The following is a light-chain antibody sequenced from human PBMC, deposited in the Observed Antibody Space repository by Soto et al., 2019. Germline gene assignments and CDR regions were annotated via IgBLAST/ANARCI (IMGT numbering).Light chain of an antibody. V-gene: IGKV3-20*01. CDR2: GAS. CDR1: QSVGSSY. CDR3: QHYDDSPYT. J-gene: IGKJ2*01. Sequence: EIVLTQSPGTLSLSPGERATLACRASQSVGSSYLAWYQPIPGQAPRLLIYGASSRATGLPDRFSGRGSGTDFTLTISRLVPEDFAVYYCQHYDDSPYTFGQGTKLEIK.